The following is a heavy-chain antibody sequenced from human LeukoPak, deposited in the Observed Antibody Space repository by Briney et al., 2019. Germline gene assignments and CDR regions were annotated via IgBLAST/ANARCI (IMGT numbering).Heavy chain of an antibody. J-gene: IGHJ4*02. CDR3: ARDLSYYGSGKDY. CDR2: IYHSGST. CDR1: GGSISSSNW. Sequence: SETLSLTCAVSGGSISSSNWWSWVRQPPGKGLEWIGEIYHSGSTNYNPSLKSRVTISVDKSKNQFSLKLSSVTAADTAVYYCARDLSYYGSGKDYWGQGTLVTVSS. V-gene: IGHV4-4*02. D-gene: IGHD3-10*01.